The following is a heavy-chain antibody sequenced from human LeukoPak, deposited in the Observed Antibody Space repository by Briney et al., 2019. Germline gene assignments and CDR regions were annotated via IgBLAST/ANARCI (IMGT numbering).Heavy chain of an antibody. CDR3: ARQTLEFDP. J-gene: IGHJ5*02. D-gene: IGHD2/OR15-2a*01. CDR2: IYYSGST. CDR1: GGSISSYY. V-gene: IGHV4-59*08. Sequence: PSETLSLTCTVSGGSISSYYWSCIRQPPGKGLEWIGYIYYSGSTNYNPSLKSRVTISVDTSKNQFSLKLSSVTAADTAVYYCARQTLEFDPWGQGTLVTVSS.